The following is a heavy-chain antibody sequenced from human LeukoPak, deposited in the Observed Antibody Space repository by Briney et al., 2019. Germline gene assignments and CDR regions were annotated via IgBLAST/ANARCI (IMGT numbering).Heavy chain of an antibody. CDR2: INPSGGST. V-gene: IGHV1-46*01. J-gene: IGHJ1*01. D-gene: IGHD6-19*01. Sequence: ASVKVSCKASGYTFTSYYMHWVRQAPGQGLEWMGIINPSGGSTSYAQKFQGRVTMTRDTSTSTVYMELSSLRSEDTAVYYCATTQAVAGTPLLKYFQHWGQGTLVTVSS. CDR1: GYTFTSYY. CDR3: ATTQAVAGTPLLKYFQH.